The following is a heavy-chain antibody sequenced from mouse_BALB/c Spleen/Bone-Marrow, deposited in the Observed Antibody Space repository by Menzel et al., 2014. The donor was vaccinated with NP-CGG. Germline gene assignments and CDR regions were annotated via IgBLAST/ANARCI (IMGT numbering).Heavy chain of an antibody. D-gene: IGHD2-14*01. CDR1: GFTFSDYY. Sequence: EVQLVESGGGLVKPGGFLKLSCVASGFTFSDYYMYWVRQTPEKRLEWVATICDGGSYTYYPDSVKGRCTISRDNAKNNLYLQMSSIKSEDTAMYYCARGDDFRYAWFAYWGQGTLVTVSA. V-gene: IGHV5-4*02. J-gene: IGHJ3*01. CDR3: ARGDDFRYAWFAY. CDR2: ICDGGSYT.